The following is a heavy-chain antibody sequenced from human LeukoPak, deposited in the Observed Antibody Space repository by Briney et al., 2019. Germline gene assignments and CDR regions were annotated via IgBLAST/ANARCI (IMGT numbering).Heavy chain of an antibody. CDR1: GFTFSSYA. CDR2: ISYDGSNK. CDR3: ARAGYYDSSGTDAFDI. V-gene: IGHV3-30-3*01. Sequence: PGGSLRLSCAASGFTFSSYAMHWVRQAPGKGLEWVAVISYDGSNKYYADSVKGRFTISRDNSKNTLYLQMNSLRAEDTAVYYCARAGYYDSSGTDAFDIWGQGTMVTVSS. J-gene: IGHJ3*02. D-gene: IGHD3-22*01.